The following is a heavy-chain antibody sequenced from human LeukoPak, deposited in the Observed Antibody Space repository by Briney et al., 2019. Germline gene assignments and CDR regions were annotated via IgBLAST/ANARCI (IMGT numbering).Heavy chain of an antibody. Sequence: GGSLRLSCAASGFTFSSYSMNWVRQAPGKGLEWVSHITASGTAMFYADSVKGRFTISRDNAKNSPYLQMNSLRDEDTAVYYCASSGSYRFDYWGQGTLVTVSS. J-gene: IGHJ4*02. V-gene: IGHV3-48*02. CDR2: ITASGTAM. CDR3: ASSGSYRFDY. CDR1: GFTFSSYS. D-gene: IGHD1-26*01.